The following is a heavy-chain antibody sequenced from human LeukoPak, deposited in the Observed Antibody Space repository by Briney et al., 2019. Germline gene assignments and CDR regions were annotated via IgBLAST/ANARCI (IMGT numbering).Heavy chain of an antibody. CDR1: GFTFSNYG. V-gene: IGHV3-33*06. CDR3: AKRASGSGTSLYYFDY. D-gene: IGHD3-10*01. J-gene: IGHJ4*02. Sequence: GRSLRLSCAASGFTFSNYGMHWVRQAPGKGLEWVGVIWYDGSKNYHADSVMGRFTISRDNSKNTLYLQMNSLRAEDTAVYYCAKRASGSGTSLYYFDYWGQGTLVTVSS. CDR2: IWYDGSKN.